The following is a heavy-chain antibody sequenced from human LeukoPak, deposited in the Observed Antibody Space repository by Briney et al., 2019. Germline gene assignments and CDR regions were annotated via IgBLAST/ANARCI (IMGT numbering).Heavy chain of an antibody. J-gene: IGHJ4*02. CDR3: ARGWGGYSSYPPDY. Sequence: PGGFLRLSCVAYGFSLGDFNMIWVRQAPGKGLEWLSYIGPSSSISYLSTYYAQSAKGRFTISRDIASNSLFLQMSSLRVEDTAIYYCARGWGGYSSYPPDYWGQGTLVTVSS. V-gene: IGHV3-48*01. CDR2: IGPSSSISYLST. CDR1: GFSLGDFN. D-gene: IGHD5-12*01.